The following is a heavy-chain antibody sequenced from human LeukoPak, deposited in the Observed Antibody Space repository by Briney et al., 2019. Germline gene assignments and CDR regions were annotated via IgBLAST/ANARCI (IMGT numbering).Heavy chain of an antibody. J-gene: IGHJ6*03. D-gene: IGHD2-2*01. Sequence: ASVKVSCKASGYTFTGYYMHWVRQAPGQGLEWMGRINSNSGGTNYAQKFQGRVTMTRDTSISTAYMELSRLRSDDTAVYYCASRYCSSTSCRPNYYYYYMDVWGKGTTVTVSS. CDR1: GYTFTGYY. V-gene: IGHV1-2*06. CDR2: INSNSGGT. CDR3: ASRYCSSTSCRPNYYYYYMDV.